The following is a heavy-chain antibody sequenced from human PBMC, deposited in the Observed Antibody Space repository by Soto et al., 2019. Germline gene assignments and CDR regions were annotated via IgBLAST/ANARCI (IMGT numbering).Heavy chain of an antibody. J-gene: IGHJ6*03. CDR1: GGTFSSYT. Sequence: QVQLVQSGAEVKKPGSSVKVSCKASGGTFSSYTISWVRQAPGQGLEWMGRIIPILGIANYAQKFQGRVTITADKSTSTADMELSSLRSEDTAVYYCAREVVPAAPGYYYYMDVWGKGTTVTVSS. D-gene: IGHD2-2*01. CDR2: IIPILGIA. CDR3: AREVVPAAPGYYYYMDV. V-gene: IGHV1-69*08.